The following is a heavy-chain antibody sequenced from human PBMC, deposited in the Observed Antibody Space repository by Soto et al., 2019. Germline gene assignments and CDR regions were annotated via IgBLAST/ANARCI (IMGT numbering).Heavy chain of an antibody. CDR3: ARIPSP. CDR2: IYHSGNI. CDR1: GGSISSGGYS. Sequence: QLQLQESGSGLVKPSQTLSLTCAVSGGSISSGGYSWSWIRQPPGKGLEWIGYIYHSGNIYYNPSLKSRVSISVDSPKHQFSLKLSSVTAADTAVYYCARIPSPWGQGTLVTVSS. V-gene: IGHV4-30-2*01. J-gene: IGHJ5*02. D-gene: IGHD2-21*01.